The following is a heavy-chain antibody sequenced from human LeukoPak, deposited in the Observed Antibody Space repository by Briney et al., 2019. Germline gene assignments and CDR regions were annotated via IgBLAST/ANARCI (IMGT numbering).Heavy chain of an antibody. D-gene: IGHD3-9*01. Sequence: ASVKVSCKASGYTFTSYGISWVRQAPGQGLEWMGWISAYNGNTNYAQKLQGRVTMTTDTSTSTAYMELRSPRSDDTAVYYCARTPPGSRYFDWLFFDYWGQGTLVTVSS. CDR2: ISAYNGNT. CDR1: GYTFTSYG. CDR3: ARTPPGSRYFDWLFFDY. J-gene: IGHJ4*02. V-gene: IGHV1-18*01.